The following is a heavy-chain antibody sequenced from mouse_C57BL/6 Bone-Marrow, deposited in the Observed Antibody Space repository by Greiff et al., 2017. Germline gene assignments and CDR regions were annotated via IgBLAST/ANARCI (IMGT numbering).Heavy chain of an antibody. Sequence: VQLKQSVAELVRPGASVKLSCTASGFNIKNTYMHWVKQRPEQGLEWIGRIDPANGNTKYAPKFQGKATITADTSSNTAYLQPSSLTSEHTAIYYCARCITTGVATPDWFAYWGQGTLVTVSA. CDR1: GFNIKNTY. J-gene: IGHJ3*01. D-gene: IGHD1-1*01. CDR3: ARCITTGVATPDWFAY. CDR2: IDPANGNT. V-gene: IGHV14-3*01.